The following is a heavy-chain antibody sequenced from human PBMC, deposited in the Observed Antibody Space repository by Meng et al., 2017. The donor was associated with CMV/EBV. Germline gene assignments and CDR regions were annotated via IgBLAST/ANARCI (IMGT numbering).Heavy chain of an antibody. V-gene: IGHV4-39*07. Sequence: GSLRLSCTVSGGSISSISFYWGWIRQPPGKGLEWIGSIYYRGSTLYNSSLKSRVTMSVDTSKNQFSLKLSSVTAADTAVYYCARDGYGALGFDFWGQGTLVTVSS. CDR3: ARDGYGALGFDF. CDR2: IYYRGST. CDR1: GGSISSISFY. D-gene: IGHD6-13*01. J-gene: IGHJ4*02.